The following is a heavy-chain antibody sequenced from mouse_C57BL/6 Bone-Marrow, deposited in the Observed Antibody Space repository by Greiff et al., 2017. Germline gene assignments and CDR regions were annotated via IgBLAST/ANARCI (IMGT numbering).Heavy chain of an antibody. CDR3: TRWEDYDGYLDY. J-gene: IGHJ2*01. D-gene: IGHD2-4*01. CDR2: IDPETGGT. V-gene: IGHV1-15*01. Sequence: VQLQQSGAELVRPGASVTMSCKASGYTFTDYEMHWVKQRPVHGLEWIGAIDPETGGTAYNQKFKGKAILTADKSSSTAYMELRSLTSEDSAVYYCTRWEDYDGYLDYWGQGTTLTVSS. CDR1: GYTFTDYE.